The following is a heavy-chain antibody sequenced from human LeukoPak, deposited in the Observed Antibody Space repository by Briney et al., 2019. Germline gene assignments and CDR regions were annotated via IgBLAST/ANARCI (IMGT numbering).Heavy chain of an antibody. D-gene: IGHD6-19*01. Sequence: PGGSLRLSCAASGFTFSSYGMHWVRQAPGKGLEWVAVIWYDGSNKYYADSVKGRFTISGDNSKNTLYLQMNSLRAEDTAVYYCARDGYSSGLGIFDYWGQGTLVTVSS. CDR3: ARDGYSSGLGIFDY. CDR2: IWYDGSNK. V-gene: IGHV3-33*01. J-gene: IGHJ4*02. CDR1: GFTFSSYG.